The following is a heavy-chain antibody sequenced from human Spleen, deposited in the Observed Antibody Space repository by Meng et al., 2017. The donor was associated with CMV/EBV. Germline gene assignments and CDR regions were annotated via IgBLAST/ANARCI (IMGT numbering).Heavy chain of an antibody. CDR3: ASNVVVSWYQLLVYNWFDP. CDR1: GGPIISSSNYY. V-gene: IGHV4-39*07. CDR2: IYYTGNT. J-gene: IGHJ5*02. Sequence: SETLSLTCTVSGGPIISSSNYYWGWIRQPPGKGLEWIGSIYYTGNTHYNPSLKSRVTISVDTSKNQFSLKLSSVTAADTAVYYCASNVVVSWYQLLVYNWFDPWGQGTLVTVSS. D-gene: IGHD2-2*01.